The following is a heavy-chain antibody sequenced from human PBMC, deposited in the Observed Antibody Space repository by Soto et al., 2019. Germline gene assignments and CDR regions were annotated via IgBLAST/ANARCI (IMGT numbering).Heavy chain of an antibody. CDR3: ATFVVTASRHTDFDF. Sequence: SETLSLTCTVSGASISTTNYYWGWVRQPPGKGLDWIGNIYYGGTTYYNPSLKSRVTISVDTSKNHFSLKVNSVTAADTAVYYCATFVVTASRHTDFDFWGTGTLVTVSS. V-gene: IGHV4-39*02. CDR1: GASISTTNYY. J-gene: IGHJ4*02. CDR2: IYYGGTT. D-gene: IGHD2-21*02.